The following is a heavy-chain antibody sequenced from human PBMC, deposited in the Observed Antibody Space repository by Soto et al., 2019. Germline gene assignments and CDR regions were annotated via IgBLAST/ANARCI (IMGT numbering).Heavy chain of an antibody. CDR1: GDTFSNHT. J-gene: IGHJ6*03. V-gene: IGHV1-69*04. Sequence: QVQLVQSGAEVKKPGSSVKVSCKASGDTFSNHTISWVRQAPGQGLEWMGRIIPILGVANYAKKFQGRVTITEDKSTTTAYMELSSLRSADTAVYYCARVAEMGTVTEGYDYYMDVWGKGTTVTVSS. D-gene: IGHD4-17*01. CDR3: ARVAEMGTVTEGYDYYMDV. CDR2: IIPILGVA.